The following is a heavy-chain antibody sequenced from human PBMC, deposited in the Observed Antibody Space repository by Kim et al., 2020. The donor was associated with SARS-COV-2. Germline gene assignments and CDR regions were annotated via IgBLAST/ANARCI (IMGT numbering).Heavy chain of an antibody. CDR3: AKELADPYYYYGMDV. CDR1: GFTFSSYG. J-gene: IGHJ6*02. Sequence: LSLTCAASGFTFSSYGMHWVRQAPGKGLEWVAVISYDGSNKYYADSVKGRFTISRDNSKNTLYLQMNSLRAEDTAVYYCAKELADPYYYYGMDVWGQ. V-gene: IGHV3-30*18. CDR2: ISYDGSNK. D-gene: IGHD3-3*02.